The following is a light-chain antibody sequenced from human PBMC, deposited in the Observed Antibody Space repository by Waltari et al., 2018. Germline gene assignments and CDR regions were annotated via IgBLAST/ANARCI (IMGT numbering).Light chain of an antibody. V-gene: IGKV1-6*01. CDR1: QGIRND. J-gene: IGKJ1*01. CDR3: LQDYNYPWT. Sequence: AIQMTQSPSSLSASVGDRVTITCRASQGIRNDLGWYQQKAGKAPDLLIYGASSLRSGVPSRFSGNGSGTIFTLTISSLQPEDFATYYCLQDYNYPWTFGQGTKVEIK. CDR2: GAS.